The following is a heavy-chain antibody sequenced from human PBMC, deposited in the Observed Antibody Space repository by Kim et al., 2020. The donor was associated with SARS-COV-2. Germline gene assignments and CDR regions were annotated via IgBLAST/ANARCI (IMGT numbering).Heavy chain of an antibody. D-gene: IGHD3-22*01. V-gene: IGHV4-39*01. J-gene: IGHJ1*01. CDR1: GGSISSSSYY. CDR2: IYYSGST. CDR3: ARHRIHYYDSSGYRTRYSVFQH. Sequence: SETLSLTCTVSGGSISSSSYYWGWIRQPQGKGLVWIGSIYYSGSTYYNPSLKSLVTLSVDTSKNQFSLKLSSVTAAGTAVYYCARHRIHYYDSSGYRTRYSVFQHWGQSTLVTVSS.